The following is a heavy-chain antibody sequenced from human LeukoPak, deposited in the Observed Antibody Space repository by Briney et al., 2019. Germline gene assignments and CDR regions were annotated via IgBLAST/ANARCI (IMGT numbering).Heavy chain of an antibody. CDR1: GLTFSSYE. V-gene: IGHV3-48*03. Sequence: GGSLRLSCAASGLTFSSYEMNWVRQAPGKGLEWVSYISSSGSTIYYADSVKGRFTISRDNAKNSLYLQMNSLRAEDTAVYYCAREKREWFGELLFFDYWGQGTLVTVSS. CDR2: ISSSGSTI. J-gene: IGHJ4*02. D-gene: IGHD3-10*01. CDR3: AREKREWFGELLFFDY.